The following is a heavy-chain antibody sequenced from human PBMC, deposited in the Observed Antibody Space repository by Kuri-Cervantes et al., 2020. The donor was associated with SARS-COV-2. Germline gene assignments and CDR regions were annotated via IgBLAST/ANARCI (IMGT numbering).Heavy chain of an antibody. J-gene: IGHJ3*02. D-gene: IGHD2-8*02. Sequence: GKSLKIPCCASEFTVICYGRYWVRQAPGKGLEWVSAISGSGGSKYYADSVKGRFTIPRDNSKNTLYLQMNSLRAEDTAVYYCANPGRNDAFDIWGQGTMVTVSS. CDR2: ISGSGGSK. CDR1: EFTVICYG. CDR3: ANPGRNDAFDI. V-gene: IGHV3-23*01.